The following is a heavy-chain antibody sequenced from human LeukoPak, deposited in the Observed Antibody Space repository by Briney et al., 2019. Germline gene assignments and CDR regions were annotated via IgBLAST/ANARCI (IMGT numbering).Heavy chain of an antibody. V-gene: IGHV3-23*01. CDR3: ARGPQFSGPGWFDP. J-gene: IGHJ5*02. CDR2: ISGSGTGT. D-gene: IGHD3-10*01. Sequence: GGSLRLSCAASGFTFSSYAMSWVRQAPGKGLEWVSGISGSGTGTDHADSVKGRFTISRENSKNTLYLQMNSLRAEDTAIYYCARGPQFSGPGWFDPWGQGTLVTVSS. CDR1: GFTFSSYA.